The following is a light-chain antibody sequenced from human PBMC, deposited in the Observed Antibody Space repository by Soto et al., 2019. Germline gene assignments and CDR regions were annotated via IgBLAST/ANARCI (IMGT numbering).Light chain of an antibody. CDR3: QHYGSSPPVYT. Sequence: EIVLTQSPGTLSLSPGERATLSCRASQSVYTNYLAWYQQISGQAPRLRIYGASRRATGITDRFSGSGSGTDFTLTISRLEPEDFAGYYCQHYGSSPPVYTFGQGTKLEIK. V-gene: IGKV3-20*01. CDR1: QSVYTNY. J-gene: IGKJ2*01. CDR2: GAS.